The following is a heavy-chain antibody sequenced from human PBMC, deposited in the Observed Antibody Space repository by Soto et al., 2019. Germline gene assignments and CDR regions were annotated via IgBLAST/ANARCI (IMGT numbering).Heavy chain of an antibody. J-gene: IGHJ4*02. CDR2: IYYSGST. CDR3: VREPLT. Sequence: PSETLSLTCAVSGGSMSSGGYFWSWIRQPPGKGLEWIGYIYYSGSTYYNPSLKRRVTISVDTSKNQFSLKLSSVTAADTAVYYCVREPLTWGQGTLVTVSS. V-gene: IGHV4-31*11. CDR1: GGSMSSGGYF.